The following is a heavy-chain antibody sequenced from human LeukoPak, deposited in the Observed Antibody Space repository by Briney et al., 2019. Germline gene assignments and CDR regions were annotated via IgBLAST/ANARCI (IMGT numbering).Heavy chain of an antibody. Sequence: GGSLRLSCAASGFTFSSYAMSWVRQAPGKGLEWVSAISGSGGSTYYADSVKGRFTISRDNSKNTLYLQMNSLRAEDTAVYYCARVNARPGTSWYFDYWGQGTLVTVSS. CDR2: ISGSGGST. D-gene: IGHD6-13*01. CDR1: GFTFSSYA. J-gene: IGHJ4*02. V-gene: IGHV3-23*01. CDR3: ARVNARPGTSWYFDY.